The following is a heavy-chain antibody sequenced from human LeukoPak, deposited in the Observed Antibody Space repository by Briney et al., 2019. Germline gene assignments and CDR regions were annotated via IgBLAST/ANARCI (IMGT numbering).Heavy chain of an antibody. V-gene: IGHV3-21*01. CDR2: ISSSSSYI. Sequence: GGSLRLSCAASGFTFSSYSMNWVRQAPGKGLEWVSSISSSSSYIYYADSVKGRFTISRDNAKNSLYLQMNSLRAEDTAVYYCAKMGPLGGSYVGGLWWFDPWGQGTLVTVSS. CDR3: AKMGPLGGSYVGGLWWFDP. D-gene: IGHD1-26*01. J-gene: IGHJ5*02. CDR1: GFTFSSYS.